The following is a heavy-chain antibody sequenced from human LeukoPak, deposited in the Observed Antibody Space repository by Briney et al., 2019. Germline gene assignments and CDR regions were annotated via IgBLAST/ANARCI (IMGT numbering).Heavy chain of an antibody. J-gene: IGHJ4*02. V-gene: IGHV3-7*01. CDR1: GFTFSSYW. CDR3: ARETLNYYDSSGYYPDY. D-gene: IGHD3-22*01. Sequence: GGSLRLSCAASGFTFSSYWMSWVRQALGKGLEWVANIKQDGGEKYYVDSVKGRFTISRDNAKNSLYLQMNSLRAEDTAVYYCARETLNYYDSSGYYPDYWGQGTLVTVSS. CDR2: IKQDGGEK.